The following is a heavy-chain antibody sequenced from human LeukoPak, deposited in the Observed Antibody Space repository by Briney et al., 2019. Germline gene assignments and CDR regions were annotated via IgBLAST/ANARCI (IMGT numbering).Heavy chain of an antibody. Sequence: GGSLRLSCAASGFTVSSNYMSWVRQAPGKGLEWVSVIYSGGSTYYADSVKGRFTISRDNSKNTLYLQMNSLRAEDTAVYYCARDAGGLPESYGSGWVGDVWGQGTTVTVSS. V-gene: IGHV3-53*01. CDR1: GFTVSSNY. D-gene: IGHD3-10*01. CDR3: ARDAGGLPESYGSGWVGDV. CDR2: IYSGGST. J-gene: IGHJ6*02.